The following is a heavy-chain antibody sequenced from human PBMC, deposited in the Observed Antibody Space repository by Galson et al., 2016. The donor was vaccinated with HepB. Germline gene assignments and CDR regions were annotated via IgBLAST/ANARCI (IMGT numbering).Heavy chain of an antibody. V-gene: IGHV3-23*01. CDR2: SSNSGSST. J-gene: IGHJ4*02. CDR1: GFTFSRCA. CDR3: AKAGGLENSYGVVDI. D-gene: IGHD5-18*01. Sequence: SLRLSCAVPGFTFSRCAMNWVRQAPGKGLEWVSGSSNSGSSTMYADSVKGRFTISRDNSKNTLFLQMNRLRAEDGAVYYCAKAGGLENSYGVVDIWGQGTLVTVSS.